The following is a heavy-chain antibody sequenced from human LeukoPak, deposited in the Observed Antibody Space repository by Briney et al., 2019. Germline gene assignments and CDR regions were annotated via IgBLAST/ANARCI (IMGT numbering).Heavy chain of an antibody. D-gene: IGHD1-1*01. Sequence: PSETLSLTCTVSGDSINNYFWTWIRQPAGKGLEWIGRIYSSGTTNYNPSLKSRLIMSVDTSKNQFSLSLSSVTAADTAVYYCARDANARAWDYWGQGILVTVSS. CDR2: IYSSGTT. J-gene: IGHJ4*02. CDR1: GDSINNYF. V-gene: IGHV4-4*07. CDR3: ARDANARAWDY.